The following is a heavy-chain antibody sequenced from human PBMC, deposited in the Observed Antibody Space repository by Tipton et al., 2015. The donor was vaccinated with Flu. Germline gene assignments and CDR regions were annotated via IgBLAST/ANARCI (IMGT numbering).Heavy chain of an antibody. CDR3: ARGGLEPTDY. V-gene: IGHV3-7*01. J-gene: IGHJ4*02. CDR1: GFTFSSYW. Sequence: SLRLSCAASGFTFSSYWMHWVRQAPGKGLEWVAKIKQDGSEKYYVDSVKGRFTISRDNAKNTLYLHMNSLRVEDTAVYYCARGGLEPTDYWGQGTLVTVSS. CDR2: IKQDGSEK. D-gene: IGHD1-1*01.